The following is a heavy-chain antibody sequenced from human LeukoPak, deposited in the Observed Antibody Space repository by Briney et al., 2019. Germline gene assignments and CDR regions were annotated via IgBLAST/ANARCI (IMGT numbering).Heavy chain of an antibody. V-gene: IGHV4-61*02. CDR1: GGSISSGSYY. CDR2: IYTSGST. J-gene: IGHJ5*02. D-gene: IGHD1-26*01. CDR3: ARDHSPLGSYGWFDP. Sequence: SETLSLTCTVSGGSISSGSYYWSWIRQPAGKGLEWIGRIYTSGSTNYNPSLKSRVTISVGTSKNQFSLKLSSVTAADTAVYYCARDHSPLGSYGWFDPWGQGTLVTVSS.